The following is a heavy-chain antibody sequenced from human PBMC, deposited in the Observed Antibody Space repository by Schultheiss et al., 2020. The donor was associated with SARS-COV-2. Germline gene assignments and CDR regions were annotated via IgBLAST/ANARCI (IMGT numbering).Heavy chain of an antibody. Sequence: ASVKVSCKASGYTFTGYYMHWVRQAPGQGLEWMGRINPNSDDTNYAQKFQGRVAMTRDTSISTAYMALSGLRSDDTALYYCARDSGYSGSKNCFDPWGQGTLVTVSS. CDR3: ARDSGYSGSKNCFDP. V-gene: IGHV1-2*06. CDR1: GYTFTGYY. D-gene: IGHD1-26*01. CDR2: INPNSDDT. J-gene: IGHJ5*02.